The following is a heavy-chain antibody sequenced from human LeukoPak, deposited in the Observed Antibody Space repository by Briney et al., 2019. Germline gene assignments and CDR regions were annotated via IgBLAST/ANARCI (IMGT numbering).Heavy chain of an antibody. D-gene: IGHD2-2*01. CDR2: IYTSGST. CDR1: GCSFSSYY. V-gene: IGHV4-4*07. CDR3: ARHGGWGSTSACWIWP. Sequence: SETLSLTCTVSGCSFSSYYRSWIRQPAGKGLEWIGRIYTSGSTNYNPSLKSRVTMTVDASTNKCTLKLSFVAVTARPVYYCARHGGWGSTSACWIWPWGETALVTVSS. J-gene: IGHJ5*02.